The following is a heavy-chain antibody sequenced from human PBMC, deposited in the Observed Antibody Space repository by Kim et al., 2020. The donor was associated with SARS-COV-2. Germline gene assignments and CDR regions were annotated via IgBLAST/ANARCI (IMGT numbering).Heavy chain of an antibody. D-gene: IGHD3-9*01. CDR3: ARERYYDILTGYSPKWYYGMDV. CDR1: GDSVSSNSAA. Sequence: SQTLSLTCAISGDSVSSNSAAWNWIRQSPSRGLEWLGRTYYRSKWYNDYAVSVKSRITINPDTSKNQFSLQLNSVTPEDTAVYYCARERYYDILTGYSPKWYYGMDVWGQGTTVTVSS. CDR2: TYYRSKWYN. V-gene: IGHV6-1*01. J-gene: IGHJ6*02.